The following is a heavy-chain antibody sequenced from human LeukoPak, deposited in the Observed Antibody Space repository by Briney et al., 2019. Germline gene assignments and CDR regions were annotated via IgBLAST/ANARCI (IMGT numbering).Heavy chain of an antibody. CDR1: GYTFTRHY. CDR2: ISAYNGNT. J-gene: IGHJ4*02. Sequence: GASVKVSCKASGYTFTRHYMNWVRQAPGQGPEWMGWISAYNGNTNYAQKLQGRVTMTTDTSTSTAYMELRSLRSDDTAVYYCARDGYYDSSGSSNLDYWGQGTLVTVSS. V-gene: IGHV1-18*04. D-gene: IGHD3-22*01. CDR3: ARDGYYDSSGSSNLDY.